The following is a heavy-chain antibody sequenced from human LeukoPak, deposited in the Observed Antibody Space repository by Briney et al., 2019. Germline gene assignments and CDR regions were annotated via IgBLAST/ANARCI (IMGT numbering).Heavy chain of an antibody. CDR3: AKAKFYFGSGTYPLDP. J-gene: IGHJ5*02. CDR1: GFTFSSYW. CDR2: IKQDGSDK. D-gene: IGHD3-10*01. V-gene: IGHV3-7*03. Sequence: GGSLRLSCAASGFTFSSYWMYWVRQAPGKGLEWVASIKQDGSDKDYVDSVKGRFTISRDNANDSLFLQMNSLRAEDTAVYYCAKAKFYFGSGTYPLDPWGQGTLVTVSS.